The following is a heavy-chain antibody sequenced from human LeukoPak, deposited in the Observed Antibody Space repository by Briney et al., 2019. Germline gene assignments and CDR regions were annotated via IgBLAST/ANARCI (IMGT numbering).Heavy chain of an antibody. CDR2: IRGKDYGGTT. CDR3: TRGNWNPGY. V-gene: IGHV3-49*03. CDR1: GFTFGDPS. J-gene: IGHJ4*02. Sequence: GGTLSLYCTAAGFTFGDPSMGWFRQAPGQGLEWVGFIRGKDYGGTTEYAAHVKGIFTISGDDSKSIAYLQMNSLKTEDTAVYYCTRGNWNPGYWGQGTLVTVSS. D-gene: IGHD1-20*01.